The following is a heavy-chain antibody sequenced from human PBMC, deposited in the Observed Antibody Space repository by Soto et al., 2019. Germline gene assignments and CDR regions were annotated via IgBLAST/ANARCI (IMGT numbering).Heavy chain of an antibody. D-gene: IGHD5-12*01. Sequence: VKLLESGGGLAQPGGSLRLSCAATGFTFGSDAMNWVRQTPGKGLEWVSGISGSGDETYYADSVKGRFTISRDNYKNTLYLHSDCLSVEDTAIYYCAKSPKIGYEDHWDYWGQGARVTFCS. CDR3: AKSPKIGYEDHWDY. V-gene: IGHV3-23*01. CDR2: ISGSGDET. CDR1: GFTFGSDA. J-gene: IGHJ4*02.